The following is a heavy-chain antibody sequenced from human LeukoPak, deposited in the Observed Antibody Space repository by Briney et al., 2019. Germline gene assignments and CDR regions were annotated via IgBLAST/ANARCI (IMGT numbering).Heavy chain of an antibody. J-gene: IGHJ4*02. V-gene: IGHV1-2*02. CDR2: INPNSGGT. CDR1: GYTFTGYY. CDR3: ARAKYYDSSGYYH. D-gene: IGHD3-22*01. Sequence: GASVKVSCKASGYTFTGYYMHWVRQAPGQGLEWMGWINPNSGGTNYAQKFQGRATMTRDTSISTAYMELSRLRSDDTAVYYCARAKYYDSSGYYHWGQGTLVTVSS.